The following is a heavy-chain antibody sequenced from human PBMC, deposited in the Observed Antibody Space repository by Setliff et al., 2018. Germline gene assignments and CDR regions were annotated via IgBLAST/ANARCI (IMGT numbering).Heavy chain of an antibody. CDR1: GDSFSNYA. CDR2: IDPSGDYT. CDR3: ARDPFRNYDTAPVWFDP. J-gene: IGHJ5*02. Sequence: ASVKVSCKASGDSFSNYAISWVRQAPGQGLEWMGIIDPSGDYTNYAQRFQGRVTMTRDTSTSTAYMELRSLRSDDTAVYYCARDPFRNYDTAPVWFDPWGQGTLVTVSS. D-gene: IGHD3-22*01. V-gene: IGHV1-46*01.